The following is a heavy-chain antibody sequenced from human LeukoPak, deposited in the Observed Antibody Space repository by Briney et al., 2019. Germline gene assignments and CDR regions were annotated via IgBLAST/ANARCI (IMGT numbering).Heavy chain of an antibody. CDR3: VKEGEGSVSH. CDR2: IYYNGNT. V-gene: IGHV4-38-2*02. J-gene: IGHJ4*02. Sequence: PGGSLRLSCAASGFTFSSHGMHWVRQAPGKGLEWIGSIYYNGNTYYNPSLKSRVVISMDMSRNQISLKLTSVTAADTAVYYCVKEGEGSVSHWGQGILVTVSS. D-gene: IGHD3-16*01. CDR1: GFTFSSHGM.